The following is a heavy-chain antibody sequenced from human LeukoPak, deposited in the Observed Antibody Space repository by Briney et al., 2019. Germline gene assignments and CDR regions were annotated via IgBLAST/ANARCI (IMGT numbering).Heavy chain of an antibody. J-gene: IGHJ5*02. V-gene: IGHV1-69*13. Sequence: SVKVSCKASGGTFSSYAISWVRQAPGQGLEWMGGIIPIFGTANYAQKFQGRVTITADESTSPAYMELSSLRSEDTAVYYCAREGGSVAVAVTWGQGTLVTVSS. CDR2: IIPIFGTA. CDR1: GGTFSSYA. CDR3: AREGGSVAVAVT. D-gene: IGHD6-19*01.